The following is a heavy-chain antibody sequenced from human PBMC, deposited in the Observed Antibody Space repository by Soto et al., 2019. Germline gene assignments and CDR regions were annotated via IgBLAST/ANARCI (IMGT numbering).Heavy chain of an antibody. V-gene: IGHV3-23*01. D-gene: IGHD3-10*01. CDR1: GFTFSSYA. CDR2: ISGSGGST. CDR3: AKESGLSGWYFDL. Sequence: EVQLLESGGGLVQPGGSLRLSCAASGFTFSSYAMSWVRQAPGKGLEWVSAISGSGGSTYYADSVKGRFTSSRDNSKNPLYLEMNSLSAEGTAVYYCAKESGLSGWYFDLWGRGTLVTVSS. J-gene: IGHJ2*01.